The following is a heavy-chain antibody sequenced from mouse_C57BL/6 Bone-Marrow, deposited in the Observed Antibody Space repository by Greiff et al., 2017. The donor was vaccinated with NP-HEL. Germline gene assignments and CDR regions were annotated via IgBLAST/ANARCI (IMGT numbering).Heavy chain of an antibody. V-gene: IGHV7-1*01. CDR3: ARDALDWYVDV. CDR2: SSNKANDYTT. CDR1: GFTFSDFY. Sequence: EVQLMESGGGLVQSGRSLRLSCATSGFTFSDFYMEWVRQAPGKGLEWIAASSNKANDYTTEYSASVKGRFIVSRDTSQSILYLQMNALRAEDTAIYYCARDALDWYVDVWGTGTTVTVSS. J-gene: IGHJ1*03.